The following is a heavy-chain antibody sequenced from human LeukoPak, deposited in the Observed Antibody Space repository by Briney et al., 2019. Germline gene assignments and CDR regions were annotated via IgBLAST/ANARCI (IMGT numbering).Heavy chain of an antibody. V-gene: IGHV1-69*04. D-gene: IGHD2-2*01. CDR3: ARDLPYCSSTSCQGGGAFDI. CDR2: IIPILGIA. J-gene: IGHJ3*02. Sequence: SVKVSCKASGGTFSSYTISWVRQAPGQGLEWMGRIIPILGIANYAQKFQGRVTITADKSTSTAYMELSSLRSEDTAVYYCARDLPYCSSTSCQGGGAFDIWGRGTMVTVSS. CDR1: GGTFSSYT.